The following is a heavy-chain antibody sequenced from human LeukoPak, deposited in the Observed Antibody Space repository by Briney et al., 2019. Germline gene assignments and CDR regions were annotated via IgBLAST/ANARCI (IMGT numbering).Heavy chain of an antibody. CDR2: IIPILGIA. D-gene: IGHD4-17*01. Sequence: KVSCKASGGTFSSYAISWVRQAPGQGLEWMGRIIPILGIANYAQKFQGRVTITADKSTSTAYMELSSLRSADTAVYYCARAPGTVTTIDYWGQGTLVTVSS. CDR3: ARAPGTVTTIDY. CDR1: GGTFSSYA. J-gene: IGHJ4*02. V-gene: IGHV1-69*04.